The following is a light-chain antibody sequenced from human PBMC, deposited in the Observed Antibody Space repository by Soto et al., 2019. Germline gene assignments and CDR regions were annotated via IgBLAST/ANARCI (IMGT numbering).Light chain of an antibody. V-gene: IGLV2-14*03. CDR3: STYTSKRTR. J-gene: IGLJ2*01. Sequence: QSVLTQPASVSGSPGQSITISCTGTSSDIGGYIYVSWYQHHPGKAPKLLIYDVSNRPSGVSNRLSGSKSGNTASLTISGLQVKDQADYFCSTYTSKRTRFGGWPKLTVL. CDR2: DVS. CDR1: SSDIGGYIY.